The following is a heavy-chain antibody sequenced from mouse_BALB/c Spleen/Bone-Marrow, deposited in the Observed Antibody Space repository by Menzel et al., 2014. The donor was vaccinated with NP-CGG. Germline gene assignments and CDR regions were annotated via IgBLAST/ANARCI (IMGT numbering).Heavy chain of an antibody. D-gene: IGHD2-1*01. CDR2: INSNGGST. V-gene: IGHV5-6-3*01. J-gene: IGHJ2*01. CDR3: VRGNYGNYVDYFDF. Sequence: DVKLVESGGGLVQPGGSLKLSCAASGFTFSSYGMSWVRQTPDKRLELVATINSNGGSTYYLDSVKGRFTISRDTAKNTLYLQMSSLKSEETAMYYCVRGNYGNYVDYFDFWGQGTTLTVSS. CDR1: GFTFSSYG.